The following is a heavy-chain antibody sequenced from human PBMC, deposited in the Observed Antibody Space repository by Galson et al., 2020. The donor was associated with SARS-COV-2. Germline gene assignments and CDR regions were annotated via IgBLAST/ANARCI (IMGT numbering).Heavy chain of an antibody. Sequence: GGSLRLPSAASGFTSTDHPMHWSPQAPGKGLEWVAQIFFDGSEKYYGDSVRGRFTISRDSSKNTVYLQMNNLRVADTAGYYCARDGQSSRGWALDDWGQGTLLTVSS. D-gene: IGHD6-19*01. J-gene: IGHJ4*02. CDR1: GFTSTDHP. CDR3: ARDGQSSRGWALDD. CDR2: IFFDGSEK. V-gene: IGHV3-33*01.